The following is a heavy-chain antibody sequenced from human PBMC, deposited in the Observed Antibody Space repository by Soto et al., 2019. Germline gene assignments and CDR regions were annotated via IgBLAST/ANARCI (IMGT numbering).Heavy chain of an antibody. V-gene: IGHV1-69*13. J-gene: IGHJ4*02. Sequence: GASVKVSCKASGGTFSSYAISWVRQAPGQGLEWMGGIIPIFGTANYAQKFQGRVTITADESTSTAYMELSSLRSEDTAVYYCARDLRNGYYDSSGYFDYWGQGTLVTVS. D-gene: IGHD3-22*01. CDR3: ARDLRNGYYDSSGYFDY. CDR2: IIPIFGTA. CDR1: GGTFSSYA.